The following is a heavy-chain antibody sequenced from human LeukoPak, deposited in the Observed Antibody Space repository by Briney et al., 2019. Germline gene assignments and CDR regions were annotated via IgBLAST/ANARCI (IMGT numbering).Heavy chain of an antibody. CDR2: ISSSGSTI. CDR3: ARDGSGWPYYYYGMDV. D-gene: IGHD6-19*01. Sequence: GGSLRLSCAASGFTFSSYEMNWFRQAPGKGLEWVSYISSSGSTIYYADSVKGRFTISRDNAKNSLYLQMNSLRAEDTAVYYCARDGSGWPYYYYGMDVWGQGTTVTVSS. V-gene: IGHV3-48*03. J-gene: IGHJ6*02. CDR1: GFTFSSYE.